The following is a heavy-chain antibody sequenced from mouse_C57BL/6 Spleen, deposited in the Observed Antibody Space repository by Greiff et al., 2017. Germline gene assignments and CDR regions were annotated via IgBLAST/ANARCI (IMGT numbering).Heavy chain of an antibody. D-gene: IGHD1-1*01. CDR1: GYTFTSYW. V-gene: IGHV1-61*01. J-gene: IGHJ4*01. CDR3: ARSGSSYDYAMDY. Sequence: QVQLQQPGAELVRPGSSVKLSCKASGYTFTSYWMGWVKQRPGQGLEWIGNIYPSDSETHYNQKFKDKATLTVYKSSTTAYMQLSSLTSEDSAVYYCARSGSSYDYAMDYWGQGTSVTVSS. CDR2: IYPSDSET.